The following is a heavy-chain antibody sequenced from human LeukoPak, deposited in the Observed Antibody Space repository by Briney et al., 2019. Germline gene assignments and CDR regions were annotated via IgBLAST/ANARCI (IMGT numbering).Heavy chain of an antibody. CDR2: IKSDGSNS. CDR3: VRVGGRSSIGGNC. D-gene: IGHD3-10*01. V-gene: IGHV3-74*01. Sequence: GGSLRLSCAASGFTFSTYWMHWVRQAPGTGLVWVSRIKSDGSNSNYADCVKGRFTISRDNAKNTLYLQMNSLRPEDTAVYHCVRVGGRSSIGGNCWGQGTLV. CDR1: GFTFSTYW. J-gene: IGHJ4*02.